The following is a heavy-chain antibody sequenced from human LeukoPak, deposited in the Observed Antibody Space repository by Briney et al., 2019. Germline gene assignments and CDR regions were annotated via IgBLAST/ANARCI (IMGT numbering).Heavy chain of an antibody. CDR3: AKDGNIAVAGNFDY. CDR2: INGNGGSI. CDR1: GFTFSRYA. D-gene: IGHD6-19*01. V-gene: IGHV3-23*01. Sequence: PGGSLRLSCAASGFTFSRYAMSWVRQTPGKGLEWVSIINGNGGSIYYADSVKGRFTISRDNSKNTLYLQMNSLRAEDTAVYYCAKDGNIAVAGNFDYWGQGALVTVSS. J-gene: IGHJ4*02.